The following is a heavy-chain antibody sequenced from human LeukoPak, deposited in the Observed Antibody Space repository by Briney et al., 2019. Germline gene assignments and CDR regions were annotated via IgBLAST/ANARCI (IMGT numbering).Heavy chain of an antibody. CDR3: AKDYCTNGVCYVFDY. Sequence: GGSLRLSCAASGFTFDDYAMHWVRQAPGKGLEWVSLISWDGGSTYYADPVKGRFTISRDNSKNSLYLQMNSLRAEDTALYYCAKDYCTNGVCYVFDYWGQGTLVTVSS. CDR1: GFTFDDYA. V-gene: IGHV3-43D*04. CDR2: ISWDGGST. D-gene: IGHD2-8*01. J-gene: IGHJ4*02.